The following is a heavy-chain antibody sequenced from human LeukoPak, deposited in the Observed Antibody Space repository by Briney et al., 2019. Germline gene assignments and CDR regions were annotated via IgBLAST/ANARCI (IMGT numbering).Heavy chain of an antibody. CDR1: GHTFTSNY. CDR3: AGVYLYGMDV. Sequence: ASVKVSCKASGHTFTSNYMHWARQAPGQGLEWMGISNPSGGSTSYAQKFQGRVTMTRDTSTSTFYMELSSLRSEDTAVYYCAGVYLYGMDVWGQGTTVTVSS. V-gene: IGHV1-46*01. CDR2: SNPSGGST. J-gene: IGHJ6*02. D-gene: IGHD2-8*01.